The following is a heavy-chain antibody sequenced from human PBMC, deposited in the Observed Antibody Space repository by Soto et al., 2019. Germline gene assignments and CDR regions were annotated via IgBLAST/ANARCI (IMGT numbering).Heavy chain of an antibody. CDR3: TTERDY. Sequence: EVQLVESGGGLVQIGGSLKLSCATSGLTFSGSAMHWARQASGKGLEWVGRIRSRPHNYATTYAASVEGRFTISRDDSKNTAYLQINGLKTGYTAMYYCTTERDYWGRGTLVTVSS. V-gene: IGHV3-73*02. J-gene: IGHJ4*02. CDR1: GLTFSGSA. CDR2: IRSRPHNYAT.